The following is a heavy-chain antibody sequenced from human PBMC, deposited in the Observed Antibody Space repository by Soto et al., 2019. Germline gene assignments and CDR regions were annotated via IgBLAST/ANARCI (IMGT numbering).Heavy chain of an antibody. J-gene: IGHJ6*03. CDR1: GYSFTSYW. Sequence: GESLKISCKGSGYSFTSYWIGWVRQMPGKGLEWMGIIYPGDSDTRYSPSFQGQVTISADKSISTAYLQWSSLKASDTAMYYCARSFTIFGVGKYYYYMDVWGKGTTVTVSS. CDR2: IYPGDSDT. D-gene: IGHD3-3*01. V-gene: IGHV5-51*01. CDR3: ARSFTIFGVGKYYYYMDV.